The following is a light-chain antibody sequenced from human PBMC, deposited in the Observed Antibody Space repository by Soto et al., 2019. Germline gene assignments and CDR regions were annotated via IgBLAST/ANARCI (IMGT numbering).Light chain of an antibody. CDR3: QQYNSYWT. Sequence: EIMMTQSPATLSVSPGERATLSCRASQSVSSNLAWYQQKPGQAPRLLIFGASNRATRIPTRFSGSGSGTEFTLTISSLQPDDFATYYCQQYNSYWTFGQGTKVDI. V-gene: IGKV3-15*01. CDR2: GAS. CDR1: QSVSSN. J-gene: IGKJ1*01.